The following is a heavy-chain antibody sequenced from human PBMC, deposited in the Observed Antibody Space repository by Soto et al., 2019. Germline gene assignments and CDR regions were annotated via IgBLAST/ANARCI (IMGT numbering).Heavy chain of an antibody. V-gene: IGHV4-30-2*01. CDR2: MYHSGST. Sequence: QLQLQESGSGLVKPSQTLSLTCAVSGGPLGRGGSSWAWTRQPPGKGLEWIGYMYHSGSTYYNPSLKSRVTISIDRSKNQFSLKLSSVTAADTAVYYCARVPDYWGQGILVTVSS. CDR3: ARVPDY. D-gene: IGHD2-2*01. J-gene: IGHJ4*02. CDR1: GGPLGRGGSS.